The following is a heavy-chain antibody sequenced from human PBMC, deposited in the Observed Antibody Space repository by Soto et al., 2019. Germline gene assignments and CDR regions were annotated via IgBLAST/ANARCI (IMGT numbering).Heavy chain of an antibody. V-gene: IGHV4-31*03. Sequence: QVQLQESGPGLVKPSQTLSLTCTVSGGSISSGGYYWSWIRQHPGKGLEWIGYIYYSGSTYYNPSLPGRVTIPVDTSKNQLSLKLRSVTAADTAVYYCARDGGSMVRALNAPIDAFDIWGQGTMVTVSS. J-gene: IGHJ3*02. D-gene: IGHD3-10*01. CDR1: GGSISSGGYY. CDR2: IYYSGST. CDR3: ARDGGSMVRALNAPIDAFDI.